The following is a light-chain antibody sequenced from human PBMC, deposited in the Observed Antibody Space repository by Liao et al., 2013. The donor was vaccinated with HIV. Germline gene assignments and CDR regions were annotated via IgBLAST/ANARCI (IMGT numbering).Light chain of an antibody. CDR3: QVWDRSSDHVV. V-gene: IGLV3-1*01. J-gene: IGLJ2*01. CDR1: GLGNKY. Sequence: SYELIQPPAVSVSPGQTATITCSGDGLGNKYVCWYQKKPGQSPRLLIYQDDKRPSGIPERFSGSNSGNTATLTISRVEAGDEADYYCQVWDRSSDHVVFGGGTKLTVL. CDR2: QDD.